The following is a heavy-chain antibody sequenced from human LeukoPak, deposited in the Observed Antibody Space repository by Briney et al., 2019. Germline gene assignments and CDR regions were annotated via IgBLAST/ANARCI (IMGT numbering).Heavy chain of an antibody. CDR1: GFTFSSYS. J-gene: IGHJ5*02. D-gene: IGHD2-21*02. Sequence: AGGSLRLSCAASGFTFSSYSMNWVRQAPGKGLEWVSYISSSSSTICYADSVKGRFTISRDNAKNSLYLQMNSLRAEDTAVYYCARDIQYTYCGGDCYPGWFDPWGQGTLVTVSS. CDR3: ARDIQYTYCGGDCYPGWFDP. CDR2: ISSSSSTI. V-gene: IGHV3-48*04.